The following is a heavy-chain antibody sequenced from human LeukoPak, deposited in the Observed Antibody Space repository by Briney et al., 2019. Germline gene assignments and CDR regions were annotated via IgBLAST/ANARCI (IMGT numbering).Heavy chain of an antibody. CDR2: INHSGST. CDR1: GGSFSGYY. D-gene: IGHD6-13*01. J-gene: IGHJ4*02. V-gene: IGHV4-34*01. CDR3: ARGGRIAAAGTGYFDY. Sequence: SETLSLTCAVYGGSFSGYYWSWIRQPPGKGLEWFGEINHSGSTNYNPSLKSRVTISVDTSKNQFSLKLSSVTAADTAVYYCARGGRIAAAGTGYFDYWGQGTLVTVSS.